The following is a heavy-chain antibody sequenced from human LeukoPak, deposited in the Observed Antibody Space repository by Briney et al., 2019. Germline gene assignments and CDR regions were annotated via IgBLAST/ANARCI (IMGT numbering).Heavy chain of an antibody. Sequence: GGSLRLSCAASGFTFSTFTMNWVRRAPGKGLELVSSISPNSDYIYYAASVKGRFTISRDNAKNSLYLQMNSLRAEDTAMYYCARDPIYSDNSGYWNDYWGQGTLVTVSS. CDR2: ISPNSDYI. CDR1: GFTFSTFT. D-gene: IGHD3-22*01. J-gene: IGHJ4*02. CDR3: ARDPIYSDNSGYWNDY. V-gene: IGHV3-21*01.